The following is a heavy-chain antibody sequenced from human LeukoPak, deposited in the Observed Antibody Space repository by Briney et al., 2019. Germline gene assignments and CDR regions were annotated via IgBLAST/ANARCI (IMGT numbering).Heavy chain of an antibody. CDR1: GGSFSSTNYY. D-gene: IGHD3-3*01. V-gene: IGHV4-39*07. CDR2: IYYSGNT. CDR3: ARDFWSDHSWFDP. Sequence: SETLSLTCTVSGGSFSSTNYYWGWIRQSPGKGLEWIGSIYYSGNTYYNPSLKSRVTMSVDTSKNHFYLRLTSVTAADTAVYYCARDFWSDHSWFDPWGQGTLVTVSS. J-gene: IGHJ5*02.